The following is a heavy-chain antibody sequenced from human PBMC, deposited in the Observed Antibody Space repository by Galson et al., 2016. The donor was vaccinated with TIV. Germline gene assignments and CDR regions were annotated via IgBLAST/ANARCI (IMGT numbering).Heavy chain of an antibody. V-gene: IGHV3-15*01. CDR2: IKTKMEGGAT. CDR3: ATESVVLGEHFYHGMEL. D-gene: IGHD2-15*01. CDR1: GFTFSYAW. J-gene: IGHJ6*02. Sequence: SLRLSCAVSGFTFSYAWMTWVRQAPGKRLEWVGRIKTKMEGGATDYAAVVKGSFTILRDDSKNMLYLQMKSLKTEDTGVYYCATESVVLGEHFYHGMELWGQGTTVVVSS.